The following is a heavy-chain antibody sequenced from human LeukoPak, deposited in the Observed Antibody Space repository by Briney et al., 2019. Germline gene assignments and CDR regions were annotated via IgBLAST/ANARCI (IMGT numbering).Heavy chain of an antibody. Sequence: GGSLRLSCAASGFIFSSSEMNWVRQAPGKGLEWVSYISRSGSSTYYPDSVKGRFTISRDNDNNSLSLQMNSLRAEDTAVYYCARGSQPGPSYFDLWGRGTLVTVSS. V-gene: IGHV3-48*03. D-gene: IGHD1-14*01. CDR2: ISRSGSST. J-gene: IGHJ2*01. CDR3: ARGSQPGPSYFDL. CDR1: GFIFSSSE.